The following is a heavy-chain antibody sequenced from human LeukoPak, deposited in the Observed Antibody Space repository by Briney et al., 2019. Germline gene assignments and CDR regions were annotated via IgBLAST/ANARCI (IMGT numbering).Heavy chain of an antibody. CDR3: ARAGGVKTAALDLDR. J-gene: IGHJ5*02. CDR1: GTSLSDYS. CDR2: VFYNGSA. D-gene: IGHD6-25*01. Sequence: SETLSLTCSVSGTSLSDYSWSWIRQPPGKGLEWIGHVFYNGSANYNPSLKSRVTISTDTSKNQFSLQLTSLTAADTAVYYCARAGGVKTAALDLDRWGQGTLVTVSS. V-gene: IGHV4-59*13.